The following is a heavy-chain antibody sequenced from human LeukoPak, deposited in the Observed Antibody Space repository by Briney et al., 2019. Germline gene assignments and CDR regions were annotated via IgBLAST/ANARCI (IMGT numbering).Heavy chain of an antibody. CDR2: ISGSGTGT. D-gene: IGHD6-19*01. CDR1: GFTFSSHA. J-gene: IGHJ4*02. Sequence: GGSLRLSCAASGFTFSSHAMSWVRQAPGKGLEWVSTISGSGTGTYYADSVKGRFTISRDNSKYTLYLQMNSLRADDTAVYYCAKGGYSSGWRNYFDYWGQGTLVTVSS. V-gene: IGHV3-23*01. CDR3: AKGGYSSGWRNYFDY.